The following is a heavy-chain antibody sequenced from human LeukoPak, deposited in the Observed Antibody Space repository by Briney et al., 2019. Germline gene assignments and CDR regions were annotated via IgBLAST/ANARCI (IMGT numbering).Heavy chain of an antibody. D-gene: IGHD4-17*01. CDR3: ARYTTVTTGYYYGMDV. CDR2: IIPILGIA. J-gene: IGHJ6*02. Sequence: SVTVSCKASGGTFSSYAISWVRQAPGQGLEWMGRIIPILGIANYAQKFQGRVTITADKSTSTAYMELSSLRAEDTAVYYCARYTTVTTGYYYGMDVWGQGTTVTVSS. CDR1: GGTFSSYA. V-gene: IGHV1-69*04.